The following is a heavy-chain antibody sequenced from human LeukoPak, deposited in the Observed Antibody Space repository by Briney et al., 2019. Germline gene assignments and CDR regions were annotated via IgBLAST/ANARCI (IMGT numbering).Heavy chain of an antibody. Sequence: PGGSLRLSCTASGFTFSDYWMYWVRQAPGKGLVWVPRIKSDGTGVLYEDFAEGRFTISRDNAKNALYLQMSSLREEDTAVYYCVRGQTIDFWGQGILVTVSS. CDR1: GFTFSDYW. J-gene: IGHJ4*02. CDR3: VRGQTIDF. CDR2: IKSDGTGV. V-gene: IGHV3-74*03. D-gene: IGHD3-10*01.